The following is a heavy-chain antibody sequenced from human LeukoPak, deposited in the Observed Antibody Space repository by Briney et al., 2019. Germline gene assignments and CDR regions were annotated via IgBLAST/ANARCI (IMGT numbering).Heavy chain of an antibody. V-gene: IGHV3-74*01. D-gene: IGHD2-21*01. CDR3: ACDSPPDHTVGFDY. CDR2: INSDGSNT. Sequence: GGLLRLSCAAADTSFRNCWMHWGRQVPGKRLLLVSLINSDGSNTAYADSVKGRSTISRDNAKNALHLQMNDLRAEDTAVYYCACDSPPDHTVGFDYWGQGTLVAVSP. CDR1: DTSFRNCW. J-gene: IGHJ4*02.